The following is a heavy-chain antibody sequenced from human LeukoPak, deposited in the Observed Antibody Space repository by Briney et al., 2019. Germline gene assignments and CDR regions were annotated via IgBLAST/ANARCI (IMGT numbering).Heavy chain of an antibody. D-gene: IGHD5-24*01. V-gene: IGHV3-33*01. CDR2: IRYDGSNE. J-gene: IGHJ4*02. CDR3: ARSRYNLGY. CDR1: GLTFISYD. Sequence: GGSLRLSCAASGLTFISYDMHWVRQAPGKGPEWVAIIRYDGSNENYADSVKGRFTISRDNSKKTLYLQMNSLRAEDTAVYYCARSRYNLGYWGQGALVTVSS.